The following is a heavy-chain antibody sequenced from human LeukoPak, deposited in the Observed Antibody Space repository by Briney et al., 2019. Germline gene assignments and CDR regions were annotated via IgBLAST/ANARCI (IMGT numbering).Heavy chain of an antibody. CDR2: INSDGSST. D-gene: IGHD3-22*01. Sequence: GGSLRLSCAASGFTFSSYWMHWVRQAPGKGLVWVSRINSDGSSTSYADSVEGRFTISRDNDKNTLYLQMNSLTAEDTAVYYCARPRYYDSPVGMDVWGQGTTVTVSS. J-gene: IGHJ6*02. CDR1: GFTFSSYW. V-gene: IGHV3-74*01. CDR3: ARPRYYDSPVGMDV.